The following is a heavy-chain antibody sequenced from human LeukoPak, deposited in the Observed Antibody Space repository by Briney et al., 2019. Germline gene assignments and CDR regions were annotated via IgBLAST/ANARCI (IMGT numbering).Heavy chain of an antibody. V-gene: IGHV3-21*01. Sequence: GGSLRLSCAASGFTFNTFNMNWVRPAPGKGLEWVSSITSGGDYIYYADSVKGRFTTSRDNAKNSLSLQLNSLRVEDTAAYYCARGHYDVLAASYKWTPDYWGQGTLVTVSS. CDR1: GFTFNTFN. D-gene: IGHD3-9*01. CDR3: ARGHYDVLAASYKWTPDY. CDR2: ITSGGDYI. J-gene: IGHJ4*02.